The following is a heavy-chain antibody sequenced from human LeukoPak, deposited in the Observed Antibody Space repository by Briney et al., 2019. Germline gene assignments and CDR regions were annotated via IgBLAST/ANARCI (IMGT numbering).Heavy chain of an antibody. CDR1: GFTFSSYW. Sequence: GGSLRLSCAASGFTFSSYWMHWVRQAPGEGLVWVSRINSDGSSTSYADSVKGRFTISRDNAKNTLYLQMNSLRAEDTAVYYCARDLQRPFDYWGQGTLVTVSS. CDR2: INSDGSST. D-gene: IGHD6-25*01. CDR3: ARDLQRPFDY. J-gene: IGHJ4*02. V-gene: IGHV3-74*01.